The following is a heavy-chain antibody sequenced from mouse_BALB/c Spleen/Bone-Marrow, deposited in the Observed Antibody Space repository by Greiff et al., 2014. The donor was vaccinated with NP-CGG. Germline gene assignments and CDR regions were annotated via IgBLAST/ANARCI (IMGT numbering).Heavy chain of an antibody. CDR2: IYSGGST. Sequence: EVKVEESGGGLVKPGGSLKLSCAASGFTFSTYAMSWVRQTPEKRLEWVASIYSGGSTYYPDSVKGRFTISRDNARNILYLQTNSLRSEDTAMYYCARRYYGYWYFDVWGAGTTVTVSS. J-gene: IGHJ1*01. CDR3: ARRYYGYWYFDV. CDR1: GFTFSTYA. D-gene: IGHD1-1*01. V-gene: IGHV5-6-5*01.